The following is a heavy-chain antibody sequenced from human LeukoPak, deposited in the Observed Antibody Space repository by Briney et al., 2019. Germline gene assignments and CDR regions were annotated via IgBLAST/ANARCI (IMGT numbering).Heavy chain of an antibody. J-gene: IGHJ4*02. V-gene: IGHV1-2*02. CDR3: ARGPLLWFGELLWNFDY. CDR2: INPNSGGT. Sequence: ASVKVSCKASGYTFTGYYMHWVRQAPGQGLEWMGWINPNSGGTNYAQKFQGRVTMTRDTSISTAYMELSRLRSDETAVYYCARGPLLWFGELLWNFDYWGQGPLVTASS. D-gene: IGHD3-10*01. CDR1: GYTFTGYY.